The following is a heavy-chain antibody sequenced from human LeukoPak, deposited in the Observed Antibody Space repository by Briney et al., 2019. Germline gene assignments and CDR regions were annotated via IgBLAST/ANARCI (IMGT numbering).Heavy chain of an antibody. CDR1: GFSLSNAR. V-gene: IGHV3-15*01. D-gene: IGHD3-10*01. J-gene: IGHJ4*02. CDR3: TTVTWSWGVEY. Sequence: GGSLRLSCGASGFSLSNARPSWVRQAPGKGLDWVGRIKSNTAGGTTDYAAVVKGRFTISRDDSKNTMDLQMNSLETDDTAVYYCTTVTWSWGVEYWGQGNLVTVSS. CDR2: IKSNTAGGTT.